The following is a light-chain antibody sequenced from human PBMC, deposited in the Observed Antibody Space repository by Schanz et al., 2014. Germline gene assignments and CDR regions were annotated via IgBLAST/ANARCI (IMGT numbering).Light chain of an antibody. CDR1: QSLLHSNGYNC. Sequence: DIVMTQSPLSLPVTPGEPASISCRSSQSLLHSNGYNCLDWYLQKPGQSPQLLIYLGSNRASGVPDRFSGSGSGTDFTLKISRVEAEDVGVYYCMQNVQLPLYTFGQGTKLEIK. V-gene: IGKV2-28*01. CDR2: LGS. J-gene: IGKJ2*01. CDR3: MQNVQLPLYT.